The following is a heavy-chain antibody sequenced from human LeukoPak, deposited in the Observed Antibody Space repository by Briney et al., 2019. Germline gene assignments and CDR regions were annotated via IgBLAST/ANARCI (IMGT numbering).Heavy chain of an antibody. CDR3: ARGPQYSYYDILTGLPDY. CDR2: ISAYNGNT. CDR1: GYTFTSYG. D-gene: IGHD3-9*01. Sequence: GASVKVSCKASGYTFTSYGISWVRQAPGQGLEWMGWISAYNGNTNYAQRLQGRVTMTTDTSTSTAYMELRSLRSDDTAVYYCARGPQYSYYDILTGLPDYWGQGTLVTVSS. J-gene: IGHJ4*02. V-gene: IGHV1-18*01.